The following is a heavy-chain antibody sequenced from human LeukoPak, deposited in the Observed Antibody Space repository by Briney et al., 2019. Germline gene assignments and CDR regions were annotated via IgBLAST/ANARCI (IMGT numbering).Heavy chain of an antibody. CDR2: IRYEGTDK. CDR1: GVTFSNDG. J-gene: IGHJ6*03. V-gene: IGHV3-30*02. Sequence: PVGSLRLSCAASGVTFSNDGMHWVRQAPGKGLEWVAFIRYEGTDKYYADSVKGRFTISRDNSKDTLYLQMNSLRPEDTAVYYCAKGVYYRSSSPRPQYYYYMDVWGQGTTVTVSS. CDR3: AKGVYYRSSSPRPQYYYYMDV. D-gene: IGHD2-2*01.